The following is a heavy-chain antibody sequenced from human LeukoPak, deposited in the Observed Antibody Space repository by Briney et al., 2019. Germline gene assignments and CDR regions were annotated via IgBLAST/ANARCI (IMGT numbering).Heavy chain of an antibody. CDR3: ARLLAGAKTPPDY. V-gene: IGHV4-59*08. CDR2: IYYSGST. D-gene: IGHD1-26*01. J-gene: IGHJ4*02. CDR1: GGSISSYY. Sequence: SESLSLTCTVSGGSISSYYWSWIRQPPGEGLEWIGYIYYSGSTNYNPSLKSRVTISVDTSKNQFSLKLSSVTAADTAVYYCARLLAGAKTPPDYWGQGTLVTVSS.